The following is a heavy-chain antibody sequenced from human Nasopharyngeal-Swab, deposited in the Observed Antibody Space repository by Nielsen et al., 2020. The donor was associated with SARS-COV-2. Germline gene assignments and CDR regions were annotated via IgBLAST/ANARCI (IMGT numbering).Heavy chain of an antibody. CDR3: ARDRVGWSIDY. CDR2: ISYDGSNK. J-gene: IGHJ4*02. Sequence: GGSLRLSCAASGFTFSSYAMHWVRQAPGKGLEWVAVISYDGSNKYYADSVKGRFTISRDNSKNTLYLQMNSLRAEGTAVYYCARDRVGWSIDYWGQGTLVTVSS. CDR1: GFTFSSYA. D-gene: IGHD2-15*01. V-gene: IGHV3-30-3*01.